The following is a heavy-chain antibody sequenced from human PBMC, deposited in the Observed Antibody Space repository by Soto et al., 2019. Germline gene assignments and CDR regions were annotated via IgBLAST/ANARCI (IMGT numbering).Heavy chain of an antibody. CDR2: ISSSGRYI. D-gene: IGHD3-16*01. CDR3: ARGFTLSDLGGYFDH. CDR1: GFTFSSYS. Sequence: GVLRLSCAASGFTFSSYSMNWVRQAPGKGLEWVSSISSSGRYIYYADSVKGRFTISRDNAKNSLYLQMNSLRAEDTAVYYCARGFTLSDLGGYFDHWCQGTLVTVSS. V-gene: IGHV3-21*01. J-gene: IGHJ4*02.